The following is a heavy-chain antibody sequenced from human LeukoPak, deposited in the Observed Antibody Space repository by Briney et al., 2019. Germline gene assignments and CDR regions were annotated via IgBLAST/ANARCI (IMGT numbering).Heavy chain of an antibody. CDR3: AREHDSCPGGYCSTTTYYYYMGV. CDR2: ISAYNGNT. Sequence: VASVKVSCKASGYIFTSYGISWVRQVPGQGLEWMGWISAYNGNTNYAQKLQDRVTMTTDTSTSTAYMELRSLTSDDTAVYYCAREHDSCPGGYCSTTTYYYYMGVWGKGTTVTVSS. D-gene: IGHD2-2*01. V-gene: IGHV1-18*01. J-gene: IGHJ6*03. CDR1: GYIFTSYG.